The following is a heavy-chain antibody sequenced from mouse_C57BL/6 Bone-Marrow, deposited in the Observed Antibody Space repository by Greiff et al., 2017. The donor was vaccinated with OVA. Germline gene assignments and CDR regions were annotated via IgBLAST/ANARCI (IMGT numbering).Heavy chain of an antibody. J-gene: IGHJ2*01. CDR1: GFTFSSYG. CDR2: ISSGGSYT. D-gene: IGHD1-1*01. CDR3: ARHGYYGSSPYYFDY. V-gene: IGHV5-6*01. Sequence: EVKLVESGGDLVKPGGSLKLSCAASGFTFSSYGMSWVRQTPDKRLEWVATISSGGSYTYYPASVKGRFTISRDNAKNTLYLQMSSLKSEDTAMYYCARHGYYGSSPYYFDYWGQGTTLTVSS.